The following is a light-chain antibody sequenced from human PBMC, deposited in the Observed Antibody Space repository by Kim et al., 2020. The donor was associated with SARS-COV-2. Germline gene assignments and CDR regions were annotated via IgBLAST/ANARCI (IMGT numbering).Light chain of an antibody. CDR1: SGSIASNY. V-gene: IGLV6-57*04. Sequence: NFMLTQPHSVSESPGKTVTISCTRSSGSIASNYVQWYQQRPGSAPTTVIYEDNQRPSGVPDRFSGSIDSSSNSASLTISGLKTEDDADYCCQSYDSSNHVVFGGGTQLTVL. CDR3: QSYDSSNHVV. CDR2: EDN. J-gene: IGLJ2*01.